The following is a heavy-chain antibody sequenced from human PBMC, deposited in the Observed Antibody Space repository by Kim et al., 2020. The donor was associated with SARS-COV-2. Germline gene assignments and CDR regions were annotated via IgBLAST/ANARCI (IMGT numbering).Heavy chain of an antibody. J-gene: IGHJ4*02. D-gene: IGHD3-10*01. CDR2: IYYSGST. V-gene: IGHV4-59*08. CDR1: GGSISSYY. CDR3: ARRDGSGSNFDY. Sequence: SETLSLTCTVSGGSISSYYWSWIRQPPGKGLEWIGYIYYSGSTNYNPSLKSRVTISVDTSKNQFSLKLSSVTAADTAVYYCARRDGSGSNFDYWGQGTLVTVSS.